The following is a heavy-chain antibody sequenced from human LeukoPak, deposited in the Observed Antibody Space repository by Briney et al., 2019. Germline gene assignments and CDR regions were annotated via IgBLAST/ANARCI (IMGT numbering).Heavy chain of an antibody. CDR1: GFTLRSFS. D-gene: IGHD6-19*01. CDR2: ISSSSSYI. CDR3: ARDLSIAVAGGDY. J-gene: IGHJ4*02. V-gene: IGHV3-21*01. Sequence: RGSLRLSRAASGFTLRSFSMKWGRQAPGEGLGWVSSISSSSSYIYYADSVKGRFTISRDNAKNSLYLQMNSLRAEDTAVYYCARDLSIAVAGGDYWGQGTLVTVSS.